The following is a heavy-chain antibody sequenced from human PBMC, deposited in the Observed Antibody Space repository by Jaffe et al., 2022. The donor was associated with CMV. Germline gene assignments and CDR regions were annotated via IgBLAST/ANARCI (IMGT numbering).Heavy chain of an antibody. CDR3: ARAQGPAAAGTNWFDP. V-gene: IGHV1-3*01. Sequence: QVQLVQSGAEVKKPGASVKVSCKASGYTFTSYAMHWVRQAPGQRLEWMGWINAGNGNTKYSQKFQGRVTITRDTSASTAYMELSSLRSEDTAVYYCARAQGPAAAGTNWFDPWGQGTLVTVSS. J-gene: IGHJ5*02. CDR2: INAGNGNT. CDR1: GYTFTSYA. D-gene: IGHD6-13*01.